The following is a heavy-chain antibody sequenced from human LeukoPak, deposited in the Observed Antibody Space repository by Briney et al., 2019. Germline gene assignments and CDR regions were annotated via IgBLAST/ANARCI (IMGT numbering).Heavy chain of an antibody. Sequence: SETLSLTCTVSGDSISSFYWSWIRQPPGKGLEWIGYIYYSGSTNYNLSLKSRVTISIDTSKNQFSLNLSSVIAADTAVYYCARVVTTGSYPNYFDYWGQGTLVTVSS. J-gene: IGHJ4*02. CDR2: IYYSGST. V-gene: IGHV4-59*01. D-gene: IGHD1-26*01. CDR3: ARVVTTGSYPNYFDY. CDR1: GDSISSFY.